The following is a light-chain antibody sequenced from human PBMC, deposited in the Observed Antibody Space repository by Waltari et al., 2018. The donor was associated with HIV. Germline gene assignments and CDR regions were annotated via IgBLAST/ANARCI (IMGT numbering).Light chain of an antibody. CDR1: SSDVGSYNL. CDR3: CSYAGSSTLV. J-gene: IGLJ2*01. CDR2: EVS. V-gene: IGLV2-23*02. Sequence: QSALTQPASVSGSPGQSLTISFPGTSSDVGSYNLASWCQQHTGKPPKLMIYEVSKRPSGVSNRFSGSKAGNTASLTISGLQAEDEADYYCCSYAGSSTLVFGGGTKLTVL.